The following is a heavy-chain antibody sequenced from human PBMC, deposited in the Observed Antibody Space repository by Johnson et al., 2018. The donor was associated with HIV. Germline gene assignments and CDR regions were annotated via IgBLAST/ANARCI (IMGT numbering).Heavy chain of an antibody. CDR3: ASVTLVLDI. J-gene: IGHJ3*02. CDR1: GFTFSSYA. V-gene: IGHV3-30*04. D-gene: IGHD4-23*01. CDR2: ISYDGSNK. Sequence: QVQLVESGGGVVQPGRSLRLSCAASGFTFSSYAMHWVRQAPGKGLEWVAVISYDGSNKYYADSVKGRFTISRDNSKNTLYLQMNSLRAEDTAVYYCASVTLVLDIWGQGTMVTVSS.